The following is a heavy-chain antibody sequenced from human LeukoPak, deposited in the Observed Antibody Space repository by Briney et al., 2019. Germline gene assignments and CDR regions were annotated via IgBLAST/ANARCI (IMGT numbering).Heavy chain of an antibody. CDR3: ARLRYTKEVDY. CDR1: GGSISSYY. V-gene: IGHV4-59*01. D-gene: IGHD5-24*01. CDR2: IYYSGST. J-gene: IGHJ4*02. Sequence: PSETLSLTCTVSGGSISSYYWSWIRQPPGKGLEWIGYIYYSGSTNYNPSHKSRVTISVDTSKNQFSLKLSSVTAADTAVYYCARLRYTKEVDYWGQGTLVTVSS.